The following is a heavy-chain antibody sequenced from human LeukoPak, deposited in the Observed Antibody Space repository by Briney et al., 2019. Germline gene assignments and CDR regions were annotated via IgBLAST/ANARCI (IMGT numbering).Heavy chain of an antibody. CDR2: IWYDGSQR. Sequence: PGTSLRLSCAVSGFTMKNFGMHWVRQAPGKGLEWVAVIWYDGSQRHYMDSVKGRFAISRENSMNTLSLEMNGLRVEDTAAYYCVRGADMNYNFENSFYFDSWGQGALVIVSS. V-gene: IGHV3-33*01. D-gene: IGHD3-3*01. CDR1: GFTMKNFG. CDR3: VRGADMNYNFENSFYFDS. J-gene: IGHJ4*02.